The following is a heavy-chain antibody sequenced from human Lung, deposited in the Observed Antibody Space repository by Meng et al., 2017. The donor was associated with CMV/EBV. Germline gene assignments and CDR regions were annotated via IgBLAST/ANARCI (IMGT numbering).Heavy chain of an antibody. Sequence: GEXXKISCAASGFTFSSYSMNWVRQAPGKGLEWVSSISSSGTYIYYADSVKGRFTISRDNAQNSLYLQMNSLRAEDTAVYYCARDVSPRSSSSFAIYYFYALDVWGQGXTVTVSS. CDR2: ISSSGTYI. D-gene: IGHD2-21*01. CDR1: GFTFSSYS. CDR3: ARDVSPRSSSSFAIYYFYALDV. J-gene: IGHJ6*02. V-gene: IGHV3-21*01.